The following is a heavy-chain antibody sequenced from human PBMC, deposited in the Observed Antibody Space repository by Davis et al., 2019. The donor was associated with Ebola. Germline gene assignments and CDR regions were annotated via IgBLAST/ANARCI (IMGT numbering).Heavy chain of an antibody. CDR1: GFTYSSYW. J-gene: IGHJ4*02. CDR3: ARESRWLVYT. D-gene: IGHD6-19*01. Sequence: GEALNISCAASGFTYSSYWMSWVRQAPGKLLEWVANIKQDGSEKYYVDSVKGRFTISRDNAKNSLDLQMNSLRAEDTAVYYCARESRWLVYTGGQGTLVTVSS. V-gene: IGHV3-7*03. CDR2: IKQDGSEK.